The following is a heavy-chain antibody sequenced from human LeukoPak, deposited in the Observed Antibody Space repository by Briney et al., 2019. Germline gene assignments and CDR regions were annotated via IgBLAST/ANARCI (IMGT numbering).Heavy chain of an antibody. CDR2: MNPNSGNT. D-gene: IGHD3-3*01. J-gene: IGHJ6*03. CDR3: ARGNPYYDFWSGHYYYYYYMDV. Sequence: GASVKVSCKASGYTFTSYDINWVRQATGQGLEWMGWMNPNSGNTGYAQKLQGRVTITRNTSISTAYMELSSLRSEDTAVYYCARGNPYYDFWSGHYYYYYYMDVWGKGTTVTVSS. V-gene: IGHV1-8*03. CDR1: GYTFTSYD.